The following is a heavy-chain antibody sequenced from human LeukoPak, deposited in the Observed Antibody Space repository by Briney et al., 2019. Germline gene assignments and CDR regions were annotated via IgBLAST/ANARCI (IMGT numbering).Heavy chain of an antibody. CDR3: AKKKELAGAGCFDY. D-gene: IGHD1-7*01. J-gene: IGHJ4*02. CDR1: GFTSSSYA. CDR2: ISGSGVST. Sequence: GGSLRLPCAASGFTSSSYAMSWVRQAPGKGLEWVSAISGSGVSTYYADSVKGRFTISRDNSKNTLYMQMNGLGAEDTAVYYCAKKKELAGAGCFDYWGQGTLVTVSS. V-gene: IGHV3-23*01.